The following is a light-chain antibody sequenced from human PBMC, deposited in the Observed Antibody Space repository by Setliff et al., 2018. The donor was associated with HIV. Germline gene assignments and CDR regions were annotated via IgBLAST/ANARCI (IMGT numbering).Light chain of an antibody. CDR2: DAS. Sequence: EIVLTQSPGILSLSPGERAALSCRANENVTNNHLDWYQQRPGLAPRLLIYDASNRATGIPDRFSGGGSGTGFTLNITRVDLEDFAVYYCHQYGSAPISFGQGTRLEIK. CDR3: HQYGSAPIS. J-gene: IGKJ5*01. CDR1: ENVTNNH. V-gene: IGKV3D-20*01.